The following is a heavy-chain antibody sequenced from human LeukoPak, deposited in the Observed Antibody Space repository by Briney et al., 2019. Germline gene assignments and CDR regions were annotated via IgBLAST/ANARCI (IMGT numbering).Heavy chain of an antibody. Sequence: GGSLRLSCAASGFTFSTNPMSWARQAQGKGLEWVSAISGSGGSTYYADSVKGRFTISRDNSKNTLYLQMNSLRAEDTAVYYCMSEQQEDAFDIWGQGTMVTVSS. CDR1: GFTFSTNP. J-gene: IGHJ3*02. CDR2: ISGSGGST. CDR3: MSEQQEDAFDI. D-gene: IGHD6-13*01. V-gene: IGHV3-23*01.